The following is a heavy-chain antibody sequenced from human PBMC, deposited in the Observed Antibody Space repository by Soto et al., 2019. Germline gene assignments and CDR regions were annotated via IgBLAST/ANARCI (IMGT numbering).Heavy chain of an antibody. CDR3: GSTYYNPSLKSRVTISVDTSKNQFSLKLSSVTAADTAVYYCARRRGGGGSCYHRSGCYYYYMDV. Sequence: PGGSLRLSCVASGFTFSRFVMNWVRQAPGKGLEWVSTINGNGDTTYYADSVKGRFIISRDNSRYSLYLHMTSLRADDTYIYYSGSTYYNPSLKSRVTISVDTSKNQFSLKLSSVTAADTAVYYCARRRGGGGSCYHRSGCYYYYMDVWGKGTTVTVSS. V-gene: IGHV3-23*01. CDR2: INGNGDTT. CDR1: GFTFSRFV. J-gene: IGHJ6*03. D-gene: IGHD2-21*02.